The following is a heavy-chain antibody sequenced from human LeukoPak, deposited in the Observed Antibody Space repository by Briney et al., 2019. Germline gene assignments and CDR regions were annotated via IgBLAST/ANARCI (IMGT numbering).Heavy chain of an antibody. CDR1: GDSLSSNSAA. Sequence: SQTLSLTCALSGDSLSSNSAAWDWIRQSPSRGLEWLGRTYYRSRWYNDYAVSVKSRITINPDTSKNQFSLQLNSVTAEDTAVYYCARERFRSSYSSSSDFDYWSQGTLVTVSS. CDR2: TYYRSRWYN. V-gene: IGHV6-1*01. D-gene: IGHD6-6*01. J-gene: IGHJ4*02. CDR3: ARERFRSSYSSSSDFDY.